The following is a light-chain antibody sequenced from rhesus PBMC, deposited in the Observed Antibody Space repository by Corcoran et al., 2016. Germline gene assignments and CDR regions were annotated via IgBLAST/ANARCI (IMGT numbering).Light chain of an antibody. Sequence: EIVMTQSPDTLSLSPGERATLACRASQSVSSSLARYQQKPGQAPRPLIYGSSSRGTGIPDRFVGSRSRPDFALTISSLGPGDVAVYYCLQHSNWPYSFGQGTKVEIK. J-gene: IGKJ2*01. CDR2: GSS. CDR3: LQHSNWPYS. V-gene: IGKV3-24*01. CDR1: QSVSSS.